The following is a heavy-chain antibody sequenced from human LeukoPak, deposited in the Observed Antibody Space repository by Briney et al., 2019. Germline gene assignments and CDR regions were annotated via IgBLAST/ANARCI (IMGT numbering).Heavy chain of an antibody. Sequence: SETLSLTCTVSGGSISSGGYYWNWIRQHPGKGLEWIGYIYDGGSTSYSPSLKSRVSITVDTSKNQFSLNLISVTVADTAVYYCERERGGYWGQGTLVTVSS. V-gene: IGHV4-31*03. CDR2: IYDGGST. CDR3: ERERGGY. J-gene: IGHJ4*02. CDR1: GGSISSGGYY. D-gene: IGHD3-10*01.